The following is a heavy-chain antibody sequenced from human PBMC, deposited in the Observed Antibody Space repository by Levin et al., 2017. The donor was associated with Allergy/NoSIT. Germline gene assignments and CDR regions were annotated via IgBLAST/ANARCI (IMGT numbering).Heavy chain of an antibody. CDR3: ARVRGYCSGGSCYLQPYYYYYYGMDV. Sequence: KISCKASGGTFSTYGITWVRQAPGQGLEWMGGISPIFDKPNYAQKFQGRVTITADESTSTAYMELSSLRSDDTAVYYCARVRGYCSGGSCYLQPYYYYYYGMDVWGQGTTVTVSS. CDR1: GGTFSTYG. J-gene: IGHJ6*02. CDR2: ISPIFDKP. D-gene: IGHD2-15*01. V-gene: IGHV1-69*01.